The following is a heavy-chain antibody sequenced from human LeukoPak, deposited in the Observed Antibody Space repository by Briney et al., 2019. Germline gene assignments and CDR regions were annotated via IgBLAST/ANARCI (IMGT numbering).Heavy chain of an antibody. D-gene: IGHD1-26*01. CDR3: AKDPLNSGSYHPDY. V-gene: IGHV3-30*18. CDR2: ISYDGSNE. Sequence: GGSLRLSCAASGFTFSSYGMHWVRQAPGKGLEWVAVISYDGSNEYYADSVKGRFTISRDNSKNTLYLQMNSLRAEDTAVYYCAKDPLNSGSYHPDYWGQGTLVTVSS. CDR1: GFTFSSYG. J-gene: IGHJ4*02.